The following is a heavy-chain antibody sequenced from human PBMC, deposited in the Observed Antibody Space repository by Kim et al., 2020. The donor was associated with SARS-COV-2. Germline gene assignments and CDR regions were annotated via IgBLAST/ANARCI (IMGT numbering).Heavy chain of an antibody. CDR2: K. CDR3: AKSLGGYWYFDL. Sequence: KYYADSVKGRFTISRDNSKNTLYLQMNSLRAEDKAVYYCAKSLGGYWYFDLWGRGTLVTVSS. J-gene: IGHJ2*01. D-gene: IGHD2-15*01. V-gene: IGHV3-30*02.